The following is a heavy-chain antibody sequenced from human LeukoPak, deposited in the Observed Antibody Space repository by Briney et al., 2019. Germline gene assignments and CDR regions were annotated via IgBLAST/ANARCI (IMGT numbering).Heavy chain of an antibody. CDR2: IWYDGSNK. Sequence: GGSPRLSCAASGFTFSTYAMHWVRQAPGKGLEWVAVIWYDGSNKYYGDSVKGRLSISRDNSKNTLFLQMNSLRAEDTAVYYCAREADCSGGGCYRGAFDIWGQGTMVAVSS. V-gene: IGHV3-33*01. J-gene: IGHJ3*02. D-gene: IGHD2-15*01. CDR3: AREADCSGGGCYRGAFDI. CDR1: GFTFSTYA.